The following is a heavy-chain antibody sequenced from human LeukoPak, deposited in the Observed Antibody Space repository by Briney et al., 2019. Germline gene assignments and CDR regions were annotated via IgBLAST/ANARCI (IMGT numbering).Heavy chain of an antibody. J-gene: IGHJ4*02. CDR1: GFTVSSNY. D-gene: IGHD3-10*01. CDR2: IYSGGST. V-gene: IGHV3-53*01. Sequence: GGSLRLSCAASGFTVSSNYMSWVRQAPGKGLEWASVIYSGGSTYYADSVKGRFTISRDNSKNTLYLQMNSLRAEDTAVYYCAGAYGSGSYGGLDYWGQGTLVTVSS. CDR3: AGAYGSGSYGGLDY.